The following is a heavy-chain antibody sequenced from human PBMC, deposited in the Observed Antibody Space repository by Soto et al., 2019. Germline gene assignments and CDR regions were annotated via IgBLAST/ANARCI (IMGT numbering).Heavy chain of an antibody. CDR3: ARFYYGSGSYYKEGSNWFDP. J-gene: IGHJ5*02. CDR2: IYYSGST. V-gene: IGHV4-31*03. Sequence: SETLSLTCTVSGGSISSGGYYWSWIRQHPGKGLEWIGYIYYSGSTYYNPSLKSRVTISVDTSKNQFSLKLSSVTAADPAVYYCARFYYGSGSYYKEGSNWFDPWGQGTLVTVSS. CDR1: GGSISSGGYY. D-gene: IGHD3-10*01.